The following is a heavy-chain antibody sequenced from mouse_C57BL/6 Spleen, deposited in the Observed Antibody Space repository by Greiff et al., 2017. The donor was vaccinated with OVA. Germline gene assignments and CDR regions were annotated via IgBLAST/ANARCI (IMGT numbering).Heavy chain of an antibody. J-gene: IGHJ4*01. D-gene: IGHD6-1*01. V-gene: IGHV1-15*01. CDR2: IDPETGGT. CDR3: TRTVLARDYAMDY. Sequence: QVHVKQSGAELVRPGASVTLSCKASGYTFTDYEMHWVKQTPVHGLEWIGAIDPETGGTAYNQKFKGKAILTADKSSSTAYMELRSLTSEDSAVYYCTRTVLARDYAMDYWGQGTSVTVSS. CDR1: GYTFTDYE.